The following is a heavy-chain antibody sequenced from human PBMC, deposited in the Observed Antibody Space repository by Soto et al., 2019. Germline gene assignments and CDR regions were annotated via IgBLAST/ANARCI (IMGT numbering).Heavy chain of an antibody. D-gene: IGHD6-13*01. Sequence: EVQLVESGGGLLKPGGSLRLSCAGSGFSFGSYSMHWVRQAPGKGLEWVSSITSKSYYIYYADSVKGRLTISRDNAQKSLFLQMDSLRDEDTAVYYCVRGGLGDYGYGSSWANHYDYMGVWGKGTTVTVSS. CDR3: VRGGLGDYGYGSSWANHYDYMGV. CDR1: GFSFGSYS. CDR2: ITSKSYYI. V-gene: IGHV3-21*01. J-gene: IGHJ6*03.